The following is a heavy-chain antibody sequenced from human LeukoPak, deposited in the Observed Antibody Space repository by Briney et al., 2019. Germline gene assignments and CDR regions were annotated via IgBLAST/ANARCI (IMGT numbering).Heavy chain of an antibody. J-gene: IGHJ4*02. CDR3: ASNYDFWSGPYYFDY. D-gene: IGHD3-3*01. Sequence: GGSLRLSCAASGFTFSSYSMNWVRQAPGKGLEWVSSISSSSSYIYYADSVKGRFTISRDNAKNSLYLQMNSLRAEDTAVYYCASNYDFWSGPYYFDYWGQGTLVTVSS. V-gene: IGHV3-21*01. CDR1: GFTFSSYS. CDR2: ISSSSSYI.